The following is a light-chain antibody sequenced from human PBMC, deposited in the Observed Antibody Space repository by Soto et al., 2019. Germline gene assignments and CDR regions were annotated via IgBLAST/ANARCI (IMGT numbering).Light chain of an antibody. CDR2: GAS. Sequence: VMTLSPAALSVSPGNTVTLSCRANQTITSNLAWYQQKPGQAPRLLIYGASTRATGIPVRFSGSGSGTEFTLTISSLQPDDSATHYCQHDSLYSPWTSGQGSKA. CDR3: QHDSLYSPWT. CDR1: QTITSN. V-gene: IGKV3-15*01. J-gene: IGKJ1*01.